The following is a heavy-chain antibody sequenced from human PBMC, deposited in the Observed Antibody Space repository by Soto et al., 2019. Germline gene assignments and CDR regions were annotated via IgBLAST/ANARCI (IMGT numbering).Heavy chain of an antibody. D-gene: IGHD3-10*01. V-gene: IGHV3-30-3*01. CDR3: AREGGRGGSGSLVIYGMDV. CDR1: GFTFSSYA. J-gene: IGHJ6*02. CDR2: ISYDGSNK. Sequence: QVQLVESGGGVVQPGRSLRLSCAASGFTFSSYAMHWVRQAPGKGLEWVAVISYDGSNKYYADSVKGRFTISRDNSKNTLYLQMNSLRAEDTAVYYCAREGGRGGSGSLVIYGMDVWGQGTTVTVSS.